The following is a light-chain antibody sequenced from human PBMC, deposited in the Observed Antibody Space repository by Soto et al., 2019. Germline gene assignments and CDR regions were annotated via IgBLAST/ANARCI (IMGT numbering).Light chain of an antibody. CDR1: QNIDNS. CDR2: VAS. CDR3: QQSYTTPFT. V-gene: IGKV1-39*01. J-gene: IGKJ3*01. Sequence: DIQMTQSPSSLSASVGDRVTITCRASQNIDNSLNWYRQKPGKAPRLLIYVASSLQSGVPSRFSGSGSGTEFTLTISSLQPEDFASYSCQQSYTTPFTFGPGTKVHV.